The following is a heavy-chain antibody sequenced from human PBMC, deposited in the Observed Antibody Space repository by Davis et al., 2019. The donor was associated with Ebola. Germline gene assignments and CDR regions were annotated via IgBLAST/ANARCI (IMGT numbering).Heavy chain of an antibody. CDR3: ARVVVIPPGVVGFDY. V-gene: IGHV3-21*01. Sequence: GESLKISCAASGFTFSSYSMNWVRQAPGKGLEWVSSISSSSSYIYYADSVKGRFTISRDNAKNSLYLRMNSLRAEDTAVYYCARVVVIPPGVVGFDYWGQGTLVTVSS. J-gene: IGHJ4*02. CDR1: GFTFSSYS. D-gene: IGHD3-22*01. CDR2: ISSSSSYI.